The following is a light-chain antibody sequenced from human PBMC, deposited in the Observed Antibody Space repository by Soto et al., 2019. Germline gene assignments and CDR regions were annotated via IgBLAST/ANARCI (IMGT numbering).Light chain of an antibody. CDR1: QSVSNY. CDR2: DAS. J-gene: IGKJ5*01. Sequence: PGVRATLSCRASQSVSNYLGWYQQKRGHAPRLLIYDASNRATGIPARFSGSGSGTDFTLTISSLETEDFAVYYCQHRGTFGQGTRLEIK. V-gene: IGKV3-11*01. CDR3: QHRGT.